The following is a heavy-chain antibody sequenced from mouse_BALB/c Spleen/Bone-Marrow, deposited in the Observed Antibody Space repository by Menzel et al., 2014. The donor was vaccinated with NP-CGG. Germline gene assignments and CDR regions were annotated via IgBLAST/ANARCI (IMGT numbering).Heavy chain of an antibody. CDR1: GFSFNSYG. CDR3: ARHAYYDQTEVSFVY. CDR2: ISGGGSYT. D-gene: IGHD2-4*01. Sequence: DVQLVESGGGLVKSGGSLKLSCAASGFSFNSYGMSWVRQTPEKRLEWVATISGGGSYTFYPDSVKGRFTNSRDNAKNNLYLQLSSLRSEDAALYYCARHAYYDQTEVSFVYWGQGTLVTVSA. V-gene: IGHV5-9-2*01. J-gene: IGHJ3*01.